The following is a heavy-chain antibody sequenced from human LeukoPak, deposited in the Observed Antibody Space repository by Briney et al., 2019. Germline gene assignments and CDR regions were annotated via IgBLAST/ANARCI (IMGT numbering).Heavy chain of an antibody. CDR1: GYTFTSYG. Sequence: ASVKVSCKASGYTFTSYGISWVRQAPGQGLEWMGWISAYNGNTNYAQKLQGRVTMTTDTSTSTAYMELRSLRSDDTAVYYCATAWSGWYEVYFQHWGQGTLVTVSS. D-gene: IGHD6-19*01. CDR2: ISAYNGNT. CDR3: ATAWSGWYEVYFQH. V-gene: IGHV1-18*01. J-gene: IGHJ1*01.